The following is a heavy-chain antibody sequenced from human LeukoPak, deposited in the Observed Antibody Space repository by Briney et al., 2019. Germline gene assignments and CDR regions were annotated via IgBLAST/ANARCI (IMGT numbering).Heavy chain of an antibody. CDR3: AKDLGAGGGSVFDY. Sequence: PGGSLRLSCAASGFTFSSYAMHWVRQAPGKGLEWVALISYDGNNKYNADSVKGRFTISRDNSKNTLYLQMNSLRAEDTALYYCAKDLGAGGGSVFDYWGQGTLVTVSS. D-gene: IGHD3-10*01. J-gene: IGHJ4*02. CDR2: ISYDGNNK. CDR1: GFTFSSYA. V-gene: IGHV3-30*04.